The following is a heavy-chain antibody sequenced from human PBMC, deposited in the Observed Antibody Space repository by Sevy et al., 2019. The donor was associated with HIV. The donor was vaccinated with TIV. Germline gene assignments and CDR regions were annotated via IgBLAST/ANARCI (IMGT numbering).Heavy chain of an antibody. CDR2: IYYSGRI. D-gene: IGHD3-9*01. CDR3: ARGIFGGYYDILTGTQDNWFDP. J-gene: IGHJ5*02. V-gene: IGHV4-59*01. CDR1: GGSISSYY. Sequence: SETLSLTCTVSGGSISSYYWSWIRQPPGKGLEWIGYIYYSGRINYNPSLKSRVTISVDTSNNQFSLKLNSVTAADTAVYFCARGIFGGYYDILTGTQDNWFDPWGQEPWSPSPQ.